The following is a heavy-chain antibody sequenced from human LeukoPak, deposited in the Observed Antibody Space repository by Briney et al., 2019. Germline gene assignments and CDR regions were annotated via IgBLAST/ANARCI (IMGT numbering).Heavy chain of an antibody. D-gene: IGHD2-21*01. CDR2: IKQDGSEK. J-gene: IGHJ4*02. CDR3: ARALRAYYFDD. CDR1: GFTFSSYW. V-gene: IGHV3-7*01. Sequence: GGSLRLSCAVSGFTFSSYWMNWVRQAPGKGLEWVANIKQDGSEKNYVDSVKGRFTISRDNAKSSLFLQLNSLRAEDTAVYYCARALRAYYFDDWGQGTLVTVSS.